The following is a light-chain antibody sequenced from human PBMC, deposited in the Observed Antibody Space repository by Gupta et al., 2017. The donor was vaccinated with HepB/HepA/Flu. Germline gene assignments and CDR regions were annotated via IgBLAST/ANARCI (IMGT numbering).Light chain of an antibody. CDR2: SNN. CDR1: SSNIGSNT. J-gene: IGLJ3*02. V-gene: IGLV1-44*01. CDR3: AAWDDTLNGIL. Sequence: SVLTQPPSASGTPGQRVTISCSGSSSNIGSNTVNWYQQLPGTAPKVLIYSNNQRPSGVPDRFSGSKSGTSASLAISGLQSEDEADYYCAAWDDTLNGILFGGGTKLTVL.